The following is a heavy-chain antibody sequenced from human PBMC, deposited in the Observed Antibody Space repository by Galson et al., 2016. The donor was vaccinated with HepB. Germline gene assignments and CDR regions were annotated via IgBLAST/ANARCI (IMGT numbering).Heavy chain of an antibody. CDR2: DSMDGRRK. CDR3: AKRHEYCPPVGCSVDY. Sequence: SLRLSCAASGFTFNDHYMDWARQAPGKGLEWVAADSMDGRRKFYADSVKGRFTISRDNSNNMLFLQMSSLRPDDTAVYYCAKRHEYCPPVGCSVDYWGQGTLVSVSS. CDR1: GFTFNDHY. J-gene: IGHJ4*02. D-gene: IGHD2/OR15-2a*01. V-gene: IGHV3-30*18.